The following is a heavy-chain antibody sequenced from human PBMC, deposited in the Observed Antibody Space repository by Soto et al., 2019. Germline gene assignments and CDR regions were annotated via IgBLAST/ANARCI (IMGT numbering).Heavy chain of an antibody. D-gene: IGHD2-15*01. CDR3: ARGQVVAAQH. V-gene: IGHV4-30-2*01. CDR1: GGSISSGGYS. Sequence: SETLSLTCAVSGGSISSGGYSWSWIRQPPGKGLEWIGYIYHSGSTYYNPSLKSRVTISVDRSKNQFSLKLSSVTAADTAVYYCARGQVVAAQHWGQGTLVT. CDR2: IYHSGST. J-gene: IGHJ4*02.